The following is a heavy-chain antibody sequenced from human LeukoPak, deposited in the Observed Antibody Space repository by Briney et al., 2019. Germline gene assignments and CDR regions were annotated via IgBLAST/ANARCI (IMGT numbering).Heavy chain of an antibody. J-gene: IGHJ4*02. CDR1: GFTFSSYA. Sequence: GGSLRLSCAASGFTFSSYAMSWVRHAPGKGLEWVSVISGSGGSTYYADSVKGRFTISRDISKNTLYLQMNSLRAEDTAVYYCAKCTPSSGSYSVTCYYFGYWGQGTLVTVSS. CDR2: ISGSGGST. CDR3: AKCTPSSGSYSVTCYYFGY. V-gene: IGHV3-23*01. D-gene: IGHD1-26*01.